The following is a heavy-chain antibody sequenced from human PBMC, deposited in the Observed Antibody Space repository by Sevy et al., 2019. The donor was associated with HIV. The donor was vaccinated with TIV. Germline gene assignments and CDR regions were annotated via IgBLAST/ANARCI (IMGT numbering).Heavy chain of an antibody. CDR2: ISGGGGST. Sequence: GGSLRLSCVASGFSFSLYAMSWVRQAPGKGLEWVSAISGGGGSTYYADSVKGRFNISRDTSKNTLSLQMTSLRAEDTAVYYCVKEGTWYGRDYFDYWGQGTLVTVSS. CDR3: VKEGTWYGRDYFDY. V-gene: IGHV3-23*01. D-gene: IGHD6-13*01. J-gene: IGHJ4*02. CDR1: GFSFSLYA.